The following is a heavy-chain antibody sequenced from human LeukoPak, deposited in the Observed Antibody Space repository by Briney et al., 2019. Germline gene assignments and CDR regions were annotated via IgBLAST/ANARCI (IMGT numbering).Heavy chain of an antibody. D-gene: IGHD1-26*01. CDR1: GFTLSTYW. CDR3: ARASGYRGSTNFDS. Sequence: PGGSLRLSCEASGFTLSTYWMNWVRQVPGKGLDWVANINPDGSGKRYVDSVKGRFTIARDNADNSLSLQMNSLRAEDTAVYYCARASGYRGSTNFDSWGQGTLVTVSS. V-gene: IGHV3-7*03. CDR2: INPDGSGK. J-gene: IGHJ4*02.